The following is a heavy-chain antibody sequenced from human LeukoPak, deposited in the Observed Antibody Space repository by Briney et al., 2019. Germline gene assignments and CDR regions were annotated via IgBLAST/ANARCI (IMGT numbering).Heavy chain of an antibody. J-gene: IGHJ4*02. CDR3: ARDLVGSGSYQFDY. CDR1: GYTFTGYF. CDR2: IIPIFGTA. Sequence: SVKVSCKASGYTFTGYFMHWVRQAPGQGLEWMGGIIPIFGTANYAQKFQGRVTITADESTSTAYMELSSLRSEDTAVYYCARDLVGSGSYQFDYWGQGTLVTVSS. D-gene: IGHD3-10*01. V-gene: IGHV1-69*13.